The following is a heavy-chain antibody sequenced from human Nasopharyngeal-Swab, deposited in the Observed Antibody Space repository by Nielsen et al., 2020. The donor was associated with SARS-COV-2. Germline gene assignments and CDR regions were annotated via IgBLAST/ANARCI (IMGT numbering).Heavy chain of an antibody. Sequence: VRQMPGKGLGWVSVISSNGLSTDYADSVKGRFTISRDNSKNTLYLQMNSLRAEDTAVYYCAKGVILWGGGNFDYWGQGTLVTVSS. CDR3: AKGVILWGGGNFDY. J-gene: IGHJ4*02. CDR2: ISSNGLST. D-gene: IGHD2-21*01. V-gene: IGHV3-23*01.